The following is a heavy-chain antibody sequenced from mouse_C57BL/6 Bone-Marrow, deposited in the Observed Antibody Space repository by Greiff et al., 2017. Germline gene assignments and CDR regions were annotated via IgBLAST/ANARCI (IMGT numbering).Heavy chain of an antibody. J-gene: IGHJ2*01. Sequence: VHVKQSGAELVRPGASVKLSCTASGFNIKDDYIHWVKQRPEQGLEWIGWIDPDIGDTEYASKFQGKATITSDTSSNTAYLQLSSLTSEDTAVYYCSSFDGNYFDFWGQGTPLTVAS. CDR1: GFNIKDDY. CDR2: IDPDIGDT. V-gene: IGHV14-4*01. D-gene: IGHD2-3*01. CDR3: SSFDGNYFDF.